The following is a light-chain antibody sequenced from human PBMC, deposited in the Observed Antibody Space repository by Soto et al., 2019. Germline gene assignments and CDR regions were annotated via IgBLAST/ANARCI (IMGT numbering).Light chain of an antibody. CDR2: AAS. J-gene: IGKJ1*01. Sequence: DIQMTQSPSSLSASLGDRVTITCVASQGIRNDLCWYQQKPVKAPKRLLYAASYLLSGVPSRLRGSGSGTEFTITISSLQTDDFANYYCQQYNSYSPTVGQGTKVEIK. V-gene: IGKV1-17*01. CDR3: QQYNSYSPT. CDR1: QGIRND.